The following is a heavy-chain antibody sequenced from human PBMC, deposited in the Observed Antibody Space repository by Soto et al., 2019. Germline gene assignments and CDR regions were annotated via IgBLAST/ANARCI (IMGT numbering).Heavy chain of an antibody. CDR1: GFTFSSYG. CDR2: IWYDGSNK. Sequence: HPGGSLRLSCAASGFTFSSYGMHWVRQAPGKGLEWVAVIWYDGSNKYYADSVKGRFTISRDNSKNTLYLQMNSLRAEDTAVYYCARGGDRDYYYYGMDVWGQGTTVTVS. CDR3: ARGGDRDYYYYGMDV. D-gene: IGHD2-21*02. V-gene: IGHV3-33*01. J-gene: IGHJ6*02.